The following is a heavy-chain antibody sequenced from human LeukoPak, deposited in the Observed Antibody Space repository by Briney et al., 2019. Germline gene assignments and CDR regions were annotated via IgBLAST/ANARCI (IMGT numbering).Heavy chain of an antibody. CDR3: AKEIGGAYFDY. CDR1: GFIFSNYA. CDR2: ISGSGGST. J-gene: IGHJ4*02. V-gene: IGHV3-23*01. Sequence: PGGSLRLSCAASGFIFSNYAMSWVRQGPGKGLEWVSGISGSGGSTYYADSVKGRFTISRDNSKNTLYLQMKSLRAEDTAVYYCAKEIGGAYFDYWGQGTLVTVSS. D-gene: IGHD4/OR15-4a*01.